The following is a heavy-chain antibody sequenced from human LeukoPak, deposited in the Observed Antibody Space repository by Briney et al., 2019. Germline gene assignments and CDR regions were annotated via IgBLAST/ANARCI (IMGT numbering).Heavy chain of an antibody. CDR2: IRSKAYGGIT. Sequence: KPGGSLRLSCTASGFTFGDYAMSWFRQAPGKGLEWVGFIRSKAYGGITEYAASVKGRFTISRDDSKSIAYLQMNSLKTEDTAVYYCARGHGYSYYYYYYYMDVWGKGTTVTVSS. D-gene: IGHD5-18*01. J-gene: IGHJ6*03. V-gene: IGHV3-49*05. CDR3: ARGHGYSYYYYYYYMDV. CDR1: GFTFGDYA.